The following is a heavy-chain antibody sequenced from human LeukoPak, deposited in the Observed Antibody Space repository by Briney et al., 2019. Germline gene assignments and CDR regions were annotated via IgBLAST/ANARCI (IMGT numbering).Heavy chain of an antibody. J-gene: IGHJ4*02. CDR3: ARGWDSSGYYYSFDY. Sequence: GXLRLSCAASGFTFSSYSMNWVRQAPGKGLEWVSSISSSSSYIYYADSVKGRSTISRDNAKNSLYLQMNSLRAEDTAVYYCARGWDSSGYYYSFDYWGQGTLVTVSS. D-gene: IGHD3-22*01. CDR1: GFTFSSYS. CDR2: ISSSSSYI. V-gene: IGHV3-21*01.